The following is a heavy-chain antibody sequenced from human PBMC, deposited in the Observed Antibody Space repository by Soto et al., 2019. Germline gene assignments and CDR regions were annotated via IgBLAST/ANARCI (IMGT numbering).Heavy chain of an antibody. Sequence: ASVKVSCKASGGTFSSYAINWVRQAPGQGLEWMGGIIPMFGTSNYAQKFQGRVTTIADESTNTAYMELSSLRSEDTAVYYCARAIGYSYGTYYFDYWGQGTLVTVSS. V-gene: IGHV1-69*13. CDR2: IIPMFGTS. D-gene: IGHD5-18*01. CDR3: ARAIGYSYGTYYFDY. J-gene: IGHJ4*02. CDR1: GGTFSSYA.